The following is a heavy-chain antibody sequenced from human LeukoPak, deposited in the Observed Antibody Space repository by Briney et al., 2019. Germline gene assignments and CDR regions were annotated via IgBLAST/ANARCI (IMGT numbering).Heavy chain of an antibody. CDR2: IYTSGST. J-gene: IGHJ4*02. V-gene: IGHV4-4*07. CDR1: GGSISSYY. Sequence: PSETLPLTCTVSGGSISSYYWSWIRQPAGKGLEWIGRIYTSGSTNYNPSLKSRVTISVDTSNNQFSLKLSSVTAADTAVYYCARLYGSGSYYNYWGQGTLVTVSS. D-gene: IGHD3-10*01. CDR3: ARLYGSGSYYNY.